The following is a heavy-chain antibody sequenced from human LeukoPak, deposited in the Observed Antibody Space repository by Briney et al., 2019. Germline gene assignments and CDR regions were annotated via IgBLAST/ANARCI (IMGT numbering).Heavy chain of an antibody. CDR2: VSWNSDSI. CDR1: GFTFDDFA. J-gene: IGHJ3*02. Sequence: GRSLRLSCSASGFTFDDFAMHWVRQAPGKGLEWASGVSWNSDSIGYADSVKGRFTISRDNAKNSLYLQMNSLRAEDTAFYYCAKDIFTLLRGAFDIWGQGTMVTVSS. CDR3: AKDIFTLLRGAFDI. D-gene: IGHD3-10*01. V-gene: IGHV3-9*01.